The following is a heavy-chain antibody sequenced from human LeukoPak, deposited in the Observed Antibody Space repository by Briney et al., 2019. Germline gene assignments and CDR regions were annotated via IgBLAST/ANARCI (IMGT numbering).Heavy chain of an antibody. J-gene: IGHJ3*02. Sequence: PGGSLRLSCAASGFTFSSYAMSWVRQAPGKGLEWVSAISGSGGSTYYTDSVKGRFTISRDNSKNTLYLQMNSLRAEDTAVYYCARDHLARPGFAFDIWGQGTMVTVSS. CDR2: ISGSGGST. CDR3: ARDHLARPGFAFDI. CDR1: GFTFSSYA. V-gene: IGHV3-23*01.